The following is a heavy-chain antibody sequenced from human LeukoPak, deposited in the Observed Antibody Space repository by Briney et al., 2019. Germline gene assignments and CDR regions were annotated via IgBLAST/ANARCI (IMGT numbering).Heavy chain of an antibody. D-gene: IGHD6-19*01. CDR3: ARGPAVAGTSIGHGMDV. Sequence: SETLSLTCAVYGGSFSGYYWSWIRQPPGKGLEWIGEINHSGSTNYNPPLKSRVTISVDTSKNQFSLKLSSVTAADTAVYYCARGPAVAGTSIGHGMDVWGQGTTVTVSS. J-gene: IGHJ6*02. CDR1: GGSFSGYY. CDR2: INHSGST. V-gene: IGHV4-34*01.